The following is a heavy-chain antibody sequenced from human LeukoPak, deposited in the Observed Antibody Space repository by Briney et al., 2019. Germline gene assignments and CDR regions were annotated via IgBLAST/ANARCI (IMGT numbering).Heavy chain of an antibody. CDR1: GGSFSGYY. Sequence: PSETLSLTCAVYGGSFSGYYWSWIRQPPGKGLEWIREINHSGSTNYNPSLKSRVTISVDTSKNQFSLKLSSVTAADTAVYYCARKALGPYDYVWGSYRANPYYYYGMDVWGQGTTVTVSS. CDR2: INHSGST. D-gene: IGHD3-16*02. V-gene: IGHV4-34*01. CDR3: ARKALGPYDYVWGSYRANPYYYYGMDV. J-gene: IGHJ6*02.